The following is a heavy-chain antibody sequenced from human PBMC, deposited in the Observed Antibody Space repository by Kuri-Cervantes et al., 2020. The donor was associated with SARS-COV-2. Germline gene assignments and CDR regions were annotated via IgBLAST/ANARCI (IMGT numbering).Heavy chain of an antibody. CDR3: ARGPPIITRRTIVKHESFQH. Sequence: SVKVSCKASGYIFTSYGISWVRQAPGQGLAWMGRIIPIFGTANNAQKLQGRVTINADESTSTAYMELSSLRSKDTAVYDCARGPPIITRRTIVKHESFQHWGRGTLVTVSS. V-gene: IGHV1-69*13. CDR2: IIPIFGTA. J-gene: IGHJ1*01. D-gene: IGHD3-10*01. CDR1: GYIFTSYG.